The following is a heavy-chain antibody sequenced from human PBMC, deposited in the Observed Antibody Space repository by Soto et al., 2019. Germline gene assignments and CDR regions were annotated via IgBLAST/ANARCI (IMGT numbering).Heavy chain of an antibody. Sequence: GWSLRLSCAASGFTFSNAWMSWVRQAPGKGLEWVGLIKSKTDGGTTDYAAPVKGRFTISRDDSKNTLYLQMNSLKTEDTAVYYCTTVGIGESNDYWGQGTLVTVSS. CDR2: IKSKTDGGTT. CDR3: TTVGIGESNDY. CDR1: GFTFSNAW. D-gene: IGHD3-10*01. J-gene: IGHJ4*02. V-gene: IGHV3-15*01.